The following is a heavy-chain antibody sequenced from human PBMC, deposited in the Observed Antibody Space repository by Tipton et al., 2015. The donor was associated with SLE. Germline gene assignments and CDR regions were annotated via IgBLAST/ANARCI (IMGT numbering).Heavy chain of an antibody. CDR1: GDSISSSSHY. J-gene: IGHJ4*02. Sequence: TLSLTCIVSGDSISSSSHYWGWIRQPAGKGLEWIGSIYYRGRTTYNPSLKSRVTLSVDTSKNQFSLMMTSATAADTAVYYCATALKVLVVYAMSGFDYWGQGTLVTVSS. CDR2: IYYRGRT. V-gene: IGHV4-39*07. CDR3: ATALKVLVVYAMSGFDY. D-gene: IGHD2-8*02.